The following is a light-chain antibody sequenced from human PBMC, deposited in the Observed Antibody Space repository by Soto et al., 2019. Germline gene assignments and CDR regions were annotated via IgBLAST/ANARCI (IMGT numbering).Light chain of an antibody. Sequence: EVVLTQSPATLSLSPGXRATLSCRASQSVRNYLAWYQQKPGQPPRLLIYDTSNRATGIPGRFSGSGSGTDFTLTISSLEPEDFAVYYCQQRYSWPPLTFGGGTKVDIK. CDR2: DTS. V-gene: IGKV3-11*01. CDR3: QQRYSWPPLT. J-gene: IGKJ4*01. CDR1: QSVRNY.